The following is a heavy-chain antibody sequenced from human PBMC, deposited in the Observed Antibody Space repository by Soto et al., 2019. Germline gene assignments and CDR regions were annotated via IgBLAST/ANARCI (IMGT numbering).Heavy chain of an antibody. D-gene: IGHD6-13*01. CDR2: INHSGST. CDR3: ARRVAAADYNWFDP. Sequence: QVQLQQWGAGLLKPSETLSLTCAVYGGSFSGYYWSWIRQPPGKGLEWIGEINHSGSTNYNPSLKRRVTISVDTSKNQFSLKLSSVTAADTAVYYCARRVAAADYNWFDPWGQGTLVTVSS. V-gene: IGHV4-34*01. J-gene: IGHJ5*02. CDR1: GGSFSGYY.